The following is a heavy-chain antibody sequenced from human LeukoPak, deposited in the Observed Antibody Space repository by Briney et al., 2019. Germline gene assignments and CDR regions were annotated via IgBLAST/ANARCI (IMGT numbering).Heavy chain of an antibody. V-gene: IGHV3-33*01. CDR1: GFTFSSYG. J-gene: IGHJ5*02. Sequence: GGSLRLSCAASGFTFSSYGMHWVRQAPGKGLEWVAVIWDDGSNKYYADSVKGLFTISRDNSKNTLYLQMNSLRAEDTAVYYCAREGYCSSTSCYPNWFDPWGQGTLVTVSS. D-gene: IGHD2-2*01. CDR3: AREGYCSSTSCYPNWFDP. CDR2: IWDDGSNK.